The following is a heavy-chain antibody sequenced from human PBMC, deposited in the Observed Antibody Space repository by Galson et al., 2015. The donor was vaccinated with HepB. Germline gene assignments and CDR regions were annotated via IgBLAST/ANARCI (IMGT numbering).Heavy chain of an antibody. CDR2: ITTSSSYK. CDR1: GFTFSSYS. V-gene: IGHV3-21*04. Sequence: SLRLSCAASGFTFSSYSMNWVRQAPGKGLEWVSSITTSSSYKYYADSVKGRFTLSRDNSKNTLYLQMNNLRAADTAVYYCSRGISNPDYWGQGTLVIVTS. CDR3: SRGISNPDY. J-gene: IGHJ4*02. D-gene: IGHD1-14*01.